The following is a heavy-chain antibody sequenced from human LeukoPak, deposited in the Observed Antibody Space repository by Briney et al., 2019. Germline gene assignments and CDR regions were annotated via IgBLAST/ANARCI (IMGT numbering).Heavy chain of an antibody. D-gene: IGHD5-18*01. Sequence: GGSLRLSCVASGFIFSNYWMSWVRQVPGKGLEWVANMKQDGREKYLVDSVKGRFTISRDNAKNSLYLQMNSLRAEDTAVYYCARDTATDVGAFDIWGQGTMVTVSS. CDR1: GFIFSNYW. J-gene: IGHJ3*02. CDR2: MKQDGREK. V-gene: IGHV3-7*01. CDR3: ARDTATDVGAFDI.